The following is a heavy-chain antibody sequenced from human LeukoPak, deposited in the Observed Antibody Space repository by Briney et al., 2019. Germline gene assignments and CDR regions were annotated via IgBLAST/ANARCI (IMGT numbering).Heavy chain of an antibody. CDR3: ARAPFRSSWPTFDH. Sequence: ASVKVSCKAPGGTFSSYAISWVRQAPGQGLEWMGGIIPIFGTANYAQKFQGRVTITADESTSTAYMELSSLRSEDTAVYYCARAPFRSSWPTFDHWGQGTLVTVSS. CDR1: GGTFSSYA. D-gene: IGHD6-13*01. CDR2: IIPIFGTA. J-gene: IGHJ4*02. V-gene: IGHV1-69*13.